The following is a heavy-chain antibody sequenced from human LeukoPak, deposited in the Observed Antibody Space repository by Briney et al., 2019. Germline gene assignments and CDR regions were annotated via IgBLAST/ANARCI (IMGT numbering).Heavy chain of an antibody. J-gene: IGHJ5*02. Sequence: SETLSLTCTVSGGSISSSSYYWGWIRQPPGKGLEWIGSIYYSGSTYYNPSLKSRVTISVDTSKNQFSLKLSSVTAADTAVYYCARPQAIVVVPAAIPGWFDPWGQGTLVTVSS. CDR3: ARPQAIVVVPAAIPGWFDP. V-gene: IGHV4-39*01. CDR2: IYYSGST. D-gene: IGHD2-2*02. CDR1: GGSISSSSYY.